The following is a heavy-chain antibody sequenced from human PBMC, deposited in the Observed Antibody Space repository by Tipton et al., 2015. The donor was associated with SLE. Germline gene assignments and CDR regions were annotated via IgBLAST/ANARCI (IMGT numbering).Heavy chain of an antibody. D-gene: IGHD1-1*01. J-gene: IGHJ3*02. V-gene: IGHV4-38-2*02. CDR2: IYHSGST. CDR1: GSSISSNYY. CDR3: ARASPRRRYKSGTDAFDI. Sequence: GSLRLSCTVSGSSISSNYYWGWIRQPPGKGLDWIGNIYHSGSTYYNPSLKSRVSISVDTSKNHFSLRLSSVTAADTAVYYCARASPRRRYKSGTDAFDIWGQGTMVTVSS.